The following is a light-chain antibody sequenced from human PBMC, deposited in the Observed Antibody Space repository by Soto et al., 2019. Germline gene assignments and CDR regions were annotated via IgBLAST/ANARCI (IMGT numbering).Light chain of an antibody. CDR1: RANIGSNH. V-gene: IGLV1-44*01. J-gene: IGLJ3*02. CDR3: ATWDEGLDVPV. Sequence: QSVLTQQPSSSGTPGQRVTISCSGSRANIGSNHVQWYLQVPGTAPQLLIYRDNERPSGGPDRFSGSKSVTSASLAISGRQSEVEAEYHCATWDEGLDVPVFGGGTQLTVL. CDR2: RDN.